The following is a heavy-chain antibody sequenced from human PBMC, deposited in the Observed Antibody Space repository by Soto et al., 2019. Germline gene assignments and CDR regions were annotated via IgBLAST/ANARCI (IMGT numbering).Heavy chain of an antibody. V-gene: IGHV2-5*02. CDR2: IYWDDDK. J-gene: IGHJ4*02. Sequence: QITLKESGPTLVKPTQTLTLTCTFSGFSLSTSGVGVGWIRQPPGKALEWLALIYWDDDKRYSPSLKSRLTITKDTSTNQVVLTMTNMDPVDTATYYCARLQDDYDYVWGSYRYFDYWGQGTLVTVSS. CDR3: ARLQDDYDYVWGSYRYFDY. D-gene: IGHD3-16*02. CDR1: GFSLSTSGVG.